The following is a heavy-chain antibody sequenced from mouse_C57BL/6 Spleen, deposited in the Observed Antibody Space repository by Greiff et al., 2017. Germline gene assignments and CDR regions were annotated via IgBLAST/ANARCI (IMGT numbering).Heavy chain of an antibody. D-gene: IGHD3-2*02. CDR1: GYAFTNYL. J-gene: IGHJ3*01. Sequence: LVESGAELVRPGTSVKVSCKASGYAFTNYLIEWVKQRPGQGLEWIGVINPGSGGTNYNEKFKGKATLTADKSSSTAYMQLSSLTSEDSAVYFCARPDSSGSFAYWGQGTLVTVSA. CDR3: ARPDSSGSFAY. V-gene: IGHV1-54*01. CDR2: INPGSGGT.